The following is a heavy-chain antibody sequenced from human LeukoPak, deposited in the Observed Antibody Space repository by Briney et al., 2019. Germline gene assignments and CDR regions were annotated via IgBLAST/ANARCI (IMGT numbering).Heavy chain of an antibody. D-gene: IGHD3-10*01. V-gene: IGHV3-30*18. CDR2: ISYDAINK. CDR1: GFTFSSYA. Sequence: GGSLRLSCAASGFTFSSYAMSWVRQTPGKGLESVAVISYDAINKYYADSVKGRFTISRDNSKNTLYLQMNSLRPEDTAVYYCAKDQGIMLRGVMDRLPPSYWGQGTLVTVSS. J-gene: IGHJ4*02. CDR3: AKDQGIMLRGVMDRLPPSY.